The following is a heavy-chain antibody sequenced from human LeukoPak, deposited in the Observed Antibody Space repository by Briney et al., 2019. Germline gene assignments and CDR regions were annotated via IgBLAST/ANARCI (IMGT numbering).Heavy chain of an antibody. J-gene: IGHJ5*02. V-gene: IGHV4-39*01. Sequence: SQTLSLTCTVSGGSISSGDYYWSWIRQPPGKGLEWIGSIYYSGSTYYNPSLKSRVTISVDTSKNQFSLKLSSVTAADTAVYYCARTRSGYSYGRLNWFDPWGQGTLVTVSS. D-gene: IGHD5-18*01. CDR2: IYYSGST. CDR3: ARTRSGYSYGRLNWFDP. CDR1: GGSISSGDYY.